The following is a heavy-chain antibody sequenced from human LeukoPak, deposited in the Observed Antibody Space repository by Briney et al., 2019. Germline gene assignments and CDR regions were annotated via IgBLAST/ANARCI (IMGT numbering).Heavy chain of an antibody. CDR2: ISSSSSYI. V-gene: IGHV3-21*01. Sequence: PGGSLRLSCAASGFTFSSYEMNWVRQAPGKGLEWVSCISSSSSYIYYADSVKGRFTISRDNAKNTLYLQMNSLRAEDTAVYYCARGFTIFGVVNDAFDIWGQGTMVTVSS. D-gene: IGHD3-3*01. J-gene: IGHJ3*02. CDR3: ARGFTIFGVVNDAFDI. CDR1: GFTFSSYE.